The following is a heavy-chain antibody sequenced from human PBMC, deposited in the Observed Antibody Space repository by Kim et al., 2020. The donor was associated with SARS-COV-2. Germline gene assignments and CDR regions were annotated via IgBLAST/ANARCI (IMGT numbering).Heavy chain of an antibody. CDR1: GFTFSSYA. CDR3: AKDLECTNGVCNTDYYYGMDV. Sequence: GGSLRLSCAASGFTFSSYAMSWVRQAPGKGLEWVSAISGSGGSTYYADSVKGRFTISRDNSKNTLYLQMNSLRAEDTAVYYCAKDLECTNGVCNTDYYYGMDVWGQGTTDTVSS. V-gene: IGHV3-23*01. D-gene: IGHD2-8*01. J-gene: IGHJ6*02. CDR2: ISGSGGST.